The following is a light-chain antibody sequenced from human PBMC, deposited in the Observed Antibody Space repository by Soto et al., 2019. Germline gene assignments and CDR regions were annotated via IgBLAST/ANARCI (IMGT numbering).Light chain of an antibody. J-gene: IGKJ5*01. Sequence: EIVMTQSPATLSVSPGKEPPLSSRASQSVSSNLAWYQQKPGQAPSLLIYGASTRATGIPARFSGSGSGTEFTLTISSLQSEDFAVYYCQQYNNWPPSITFGQGTRLEIK. CDR2: GAS. V-gene: IGKV3-15*01. CDR1: QSVSSN. CDR3: QQYNNWPPSIT.